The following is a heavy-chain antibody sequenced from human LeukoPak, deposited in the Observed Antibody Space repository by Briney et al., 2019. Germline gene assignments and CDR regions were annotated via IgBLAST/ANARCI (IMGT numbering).Heavy chain of an antibody. V-gene: IGHV4-4*07. CDR3: ASVRGPGGGSCYSGPRGCGYYYYYMDV. D-gene: IGHD2-15*01. CDR1: GGSISSFY. CDR2: IYTSGST. J-gene: IGHJ6*03. Sequence: PSETLSLTCIVSGGSISSFYWSWIRQPPGKGLEWIGRIYTSGSTNYNPSLKSRVTMSVDTSKNQFSLKLSSVTAADTAVYYCASVRGPGGGSCYSGPRGCGYYYYYMDVWGKGTTVTVSS.